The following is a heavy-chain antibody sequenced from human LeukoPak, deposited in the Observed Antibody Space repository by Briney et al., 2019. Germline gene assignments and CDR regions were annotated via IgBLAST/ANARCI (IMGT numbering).Heavy chain of an antibody. CDR2: IYSSSSSGIT. Sequence: KSSETLSLTCTVSGVSLSGSYWSWIRQPPGKQLEWIGYIYSSSSSGITTYNPSLKSRVIISQDTSKNEFSLRLTSVTAADAAIYYCARLAARRGYYYSGMDVWGQGTTVTVSS. J-gene: IGHJ6*02. D-gene: IGHD3-10*01. CDR1: GVSLSGSY. CDR3: ARLAARRGYYYSGMDV. V-gene: IGHV4-59*01.